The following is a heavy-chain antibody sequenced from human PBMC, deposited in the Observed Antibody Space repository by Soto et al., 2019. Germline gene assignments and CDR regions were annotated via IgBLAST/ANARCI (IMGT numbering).Heavy chain of an antibody. CDR1: GFTFSNYA. V-gene: IGHV3-23*01. CDR3: SQAPSIDYESLFDP. J-gene: IGHJ5*02. D-gene: IGHD4-17*01. CDR2: ISNSGVGT. Sequence: EVQLLESGGGLVQPGGSLRLSCAATGFTFSNYAMSWVRQAPGKGLQWVSSISNSGVGTYYTDSVKGRFTISRDKSKNTVYLQMNSLGVEDTAVYYCSQAPSIDYESLFDPWGQGTLVTVS.